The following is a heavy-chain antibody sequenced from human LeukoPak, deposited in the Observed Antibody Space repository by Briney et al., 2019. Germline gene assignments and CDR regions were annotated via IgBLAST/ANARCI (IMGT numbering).Heavy chain of an antibody. CDR3: TAALGEGKNY. Sequence: GGSLRLSCAASGFTFTNAWMSWVRQAPGKGLEWVGRIKSKTDAGTTGYAAPVKGRFTISRDDSKNTLYLQMNGLKTEDTAVYYCTAALGEGKNYWGRGTLVTVSS. CDR1: GFTFTNAW. D-gene: IGHD3-16*01. V-gene: IGHV3-15*01. J-gene: IGHJ4*02. CDR2: IKSKTDAGTT.